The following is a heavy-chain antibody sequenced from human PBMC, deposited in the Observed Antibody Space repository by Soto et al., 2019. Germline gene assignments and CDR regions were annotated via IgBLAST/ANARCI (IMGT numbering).Heavy chain of an antibody. V-gene: IGHV1-2*02. Sequence: ASVKVSCKTSGYSFTGYYIHWVRQAPGQGLEWMGWINPKSGGTNYAQKFQGRVTMTRDTSISTVYMELSSLRSDDTAIYYCARELRIDYSGVGAFDIWCQGTMVTISS. CDR1: GYSFTGYY. D-gene: IGHD3-10*01. J-gene: IGHJ3*02. CDR2: INPKSGGT. CDR3: ARELRIDYSGVGAFDI.